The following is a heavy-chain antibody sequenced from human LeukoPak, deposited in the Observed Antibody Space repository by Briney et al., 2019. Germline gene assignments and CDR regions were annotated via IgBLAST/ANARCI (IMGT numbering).Heavy chain of an antibody. CDR3: AKDISGSYYGGAFNI. V-gene: IGHV3-9*01. CDR1: GFTFDDYA. J-gene: IGHJ3*02. D-gene: IGHD1-26*01. CDR2: ISWNSGSI. Sequence: GRSLRLSCAASGFTFDDYAMHWVRQAPGKGLEWVSGISWNSGSIGYADSVKGRFTISGDNAKNSLYLQMNSLRAEDTALYYCAKDISGSYYGGAFNIWGQGTMVTVSS.